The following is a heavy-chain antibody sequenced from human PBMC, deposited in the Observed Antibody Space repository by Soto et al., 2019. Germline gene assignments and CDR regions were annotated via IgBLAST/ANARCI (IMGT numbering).Heavy chain of an antibody. Sequence: PGGSLRLSCAASGFTFNTYWMHWVRQVPGKGLVWVSVINSGGDSPCYADSVKGRFTISRDNSKNTLYVQMNSLRAEDTAVYYCARELGYCSGGSCYMDGAFDFWGQGTMVTVSS. V-gene: IGHV3-74*01. CDR3: ARELGYCSGGSCYMDGAFDF. D-gene: IGHD2-15*01. CDR1: GFTFNTYW. J-gene: IGHJ3*01. CDR2: INSGGDSP.